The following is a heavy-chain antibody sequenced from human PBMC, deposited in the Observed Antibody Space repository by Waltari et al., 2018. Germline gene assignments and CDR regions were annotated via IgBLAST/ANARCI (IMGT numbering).Heavy chain of an antibody. CDR1: GGSFTGYY. J-gene: IGHJ5*02. CDR3: ARHCPVEMIIRTRWLDP. D-gene: IGHD3-10*01. Sequence: QVQLQQWGAGLLKPPETLSLTCAVYGGSFTGYYWSWIRQPPGKGLEWLGGINHSGTHNYNPSFNIRVTISRDTSKKQFSLRLTSVTAADTAVYFCARHCPVEMIIRTRWLDPWGQGTLVTVSS. V-gene: IGHV4-34*01. CDR2: INHSGTH.